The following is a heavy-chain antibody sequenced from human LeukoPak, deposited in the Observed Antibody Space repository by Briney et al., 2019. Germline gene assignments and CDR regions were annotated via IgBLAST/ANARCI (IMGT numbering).Heavy chain of an antibody. CDR2: TYYRSKWTF. V-gene: IGHV6-1*01. D-gene: IGHD6-13*01. Sequence: PSQTLSLTCAISGDSVSSNIAAWNWFRQSPSRGLEWLGRTYYRSKWTFEYAVSVRGRISFNADTSKNEFSTHLTSVTPEDTALYYCARDLSAGADYWGQGILVTVSS. J-gene: IGHJ4*02. CDR3: ARDLSAGADY. CDR1: GDSVSSNIAA.